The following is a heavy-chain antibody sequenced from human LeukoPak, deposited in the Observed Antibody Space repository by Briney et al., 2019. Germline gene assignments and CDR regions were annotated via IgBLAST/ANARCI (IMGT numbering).Heavy chain of an antibody. J-gene: IGHJ2*01. Sequence: ASVKVSCKASGYTFTGYYMHWVRQAPGQGLEWMGWINPNSGGTNYAQKFQGRVTMTRDTSTSTAYMELSRLRSDDTAVYYCARVVGATNWYFDLWGRGTLVTVSP. CDR3: ARVVGATNWYFDL. D-gene: IGHD1-26*01. CDR2: INPNSGGT. CDR1: GYTFTGYY. V-gene: IGHV1-2*02.